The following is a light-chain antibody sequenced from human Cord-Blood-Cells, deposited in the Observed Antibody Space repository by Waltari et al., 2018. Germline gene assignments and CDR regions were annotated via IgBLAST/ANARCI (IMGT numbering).Light chain of an antibody. CDR2: WAS. J-gene: IGKJ5*01. CDR3: QQYYSTPPIT. Sequence: DIVMTQSPDSLAVSLGERATINCKSSQSVLYSSNNKNYLAWYQKKPGQPPKLLIYWASTRASGVPDRFSGSGSGTDFTLTISSLQAEDVAVYYCQQYYSTPPITFGQGTRLEIK. CDR1: QSVLYSSNNKNY. V-gene: IGKV4-1*01.